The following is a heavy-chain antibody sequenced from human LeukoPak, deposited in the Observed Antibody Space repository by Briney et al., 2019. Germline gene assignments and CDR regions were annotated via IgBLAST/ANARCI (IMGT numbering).Heavy chain of an antibody. CDR3: AKDTGSGYYQYYFDY. Sequence: PGGSLRLSCAASGFTFSSYAMSWVRQAPGKGLEWVSAISGSGGSTYYADSVKGRFTISRDNSKNTLYLQMSSLRAEDTAVYYCAKDTGSGYYQYYFDYWGQGTLVTVSS. V-gene: IGHV3-23*01. CDR1: GFTFSSYA. J-gene: IGHJ4*02. D-gene: IGHD3-22*01. CDR2: ISGSGGST.